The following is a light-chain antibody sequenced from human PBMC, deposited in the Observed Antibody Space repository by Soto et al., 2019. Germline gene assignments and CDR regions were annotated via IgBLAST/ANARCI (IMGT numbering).Light chain of an antibody. Sequence: QLVLTQSPSASASLGASVKLTCTLSSGHSSYVIAWHQQQPEKGPRYLMKLNSDGSHSKGDGIPDRFSGSSSGAERYLTISSLQSEYEADYYCQTWGTGIQVFGGGTKLTVL. J-gene: IGLJ2*01. V-gene: IGLV4-69*02. CDR2: LNSDGSH. CDR1: SGHSSYV. CDR3: QTWGTGIQV.